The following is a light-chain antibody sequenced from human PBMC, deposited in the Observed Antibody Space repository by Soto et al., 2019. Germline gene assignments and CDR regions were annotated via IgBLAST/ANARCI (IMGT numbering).Light chain of an antibody. J-gene: IGKJ4*01. V-gene: IGKV3-15*01. CDR1: QSISSY. Sequence: MTQSPSSLSASVGDRVTITCRASQSISSYLAWYQQRPGQAPRLLIYGASTRATGTPARFSGSGSGTEFTLTITSLQSDDFALYFCQHYNNWPLTFGGGTKVDI. CDR2: GAS. CDR3: QHYNNWPLT.